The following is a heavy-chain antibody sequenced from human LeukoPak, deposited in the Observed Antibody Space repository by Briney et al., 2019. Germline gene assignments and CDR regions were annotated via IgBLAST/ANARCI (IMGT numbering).Heavy chain of an antibody. V-gene: IGHV3-49*04. CDR2: IRGKVSGEKT. J-gene: IGHJ4*02. Sequence: GGSLRLSCTTSGFRFGDYAMSWVRQAPGKGLEWVGFIRGKVSGEKTLYAASVQGRFTIARDDSKSIVYLQMNSLKTEDTAVYYCTRDYQNEYWGQGTLVTVSS. D-gene: IGHD3-16*02. CDR3: TRDYQNEY. CDR1: GFRFGDYA.